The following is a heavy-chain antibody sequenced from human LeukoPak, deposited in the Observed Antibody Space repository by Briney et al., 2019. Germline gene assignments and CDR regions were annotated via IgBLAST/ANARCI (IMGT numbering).Heavy chain of an antibody. J-gene: IGHJ3*01. CDR3: ARERYSRSSHDALDL. CDR1: GFTFSSHF. V-gene: IGHV3-21*06. D-gene: IGHD6-6*01. Sequence: GGSLRLSCVASGFTFSSHFMNWVRQAPGKGLEWVSSITSSGSSIYSPDSLKGRFTTSRDNAKNSLYLQMNSLRPEDTAVYYCARERYSRSSHDALDLWGQGTMVTVSS. CDR2: ITSSGSSI.